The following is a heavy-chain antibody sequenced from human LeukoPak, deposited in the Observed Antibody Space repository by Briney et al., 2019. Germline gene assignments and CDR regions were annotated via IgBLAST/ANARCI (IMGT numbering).Heavy chain of an antibody. D-gene: IGHD3-22*01. CDR3: ARAYDSSGYLDY. V-gene: IGHV3-74*01. CDR2: INSDGSST. CDR1: GFTFSSYW. Sequence: GGSLRLSCAASGFTFSSYWMHWVRQAPGKGLVWVSRINSDGSSTSYADSVKGRFTISRDNAKNTLYLQMNSLRAEDTAVYYCARAYDSSGYLDYWGQGTLVTVSS. J-gene: IGHJ4*02.